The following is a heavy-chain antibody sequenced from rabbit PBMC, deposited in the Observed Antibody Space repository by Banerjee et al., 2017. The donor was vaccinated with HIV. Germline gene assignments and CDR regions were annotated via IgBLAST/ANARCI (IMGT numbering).Heavy chain of an antibody. J-gene: IGHJ4*01. V-gene: IGHV1S43*01. D-gene: IGHD2-1*01. CDR2: IYTTSGST. CDR1: GIDFSSYYR. CDR3: VSYDDYGDRNL. Sequence: QQQLEESGGGLVKPGGTLTLTCKASGIDFSSYYRMCWVRQAPGRGLELIACIYTTSGSTWYASWVNGRFTISSHNAQNTLYLQLNSLTAADTATYFCVSYDDYGDRNLWGPGTLVTVS.